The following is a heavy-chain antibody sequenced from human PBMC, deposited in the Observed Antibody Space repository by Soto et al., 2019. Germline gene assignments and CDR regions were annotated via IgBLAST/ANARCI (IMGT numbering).Heavy chain of an antibody. J-gene: IGHJ6*02. CDR1: GGTFSSYA. Sequence: QVQLVQSGAEVKKPGSSVKVSCKASGGTFSSYAISWVRQAPGQGLEWMGGIIPIFGTANYAQKFQGRVTITADESTSTAYMELSSLRSEDTAVYYCARDIVATIFSWRPYGMDVWGQGTTVTVSS. V-gene: IGHV1-69*01. CDR2: IIPIFGTA. D-gene: IGHD5-12*01. CDR3: ARDIVATIFSWRPYGMDV.